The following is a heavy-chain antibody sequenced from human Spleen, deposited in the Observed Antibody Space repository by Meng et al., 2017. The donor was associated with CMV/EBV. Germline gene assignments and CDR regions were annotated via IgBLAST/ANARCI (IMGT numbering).Heavy chain of an antibody. J-gene: IGHJ4*02. CDR3: ARGPKYSSSWYEY. Sequence: SETLSLTCTVSGGSVSSGSYYWSWIRQPPGKGLEWIGYIYYSGSTNYNPSLKSRVTISVDTSKNQFSLKLSSVTAADTAVYYCARGPKYSSSWYEYWGLGTLVTVSS. D-gene: IGHD6-13*01. CDR2: IYYSGST. CDR1: GGSVSSGSYY. V-gene: IGHV4-61*01.